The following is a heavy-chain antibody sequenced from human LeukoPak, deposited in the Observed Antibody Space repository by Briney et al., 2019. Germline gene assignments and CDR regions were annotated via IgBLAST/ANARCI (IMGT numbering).Heavy chain of an antibody. V-gene: IGHV1-2*02. Sequence: GASVTVSCKASGGTFSSYAISWVRQAPGQGLEWMGWINPNSGGTNYAQKFQGRVTMTRDTSISTAYMELSRLRSDDPAVYYCARRGHPWLQFDPWGQGTLVTVSS. CDR3: ARRGHPWLQFDP. CDR1: GGTFSSYA. J-gene: IGHJ5*02. CDR2: INPNSGGT. D-gene: IGHD5-24*01.